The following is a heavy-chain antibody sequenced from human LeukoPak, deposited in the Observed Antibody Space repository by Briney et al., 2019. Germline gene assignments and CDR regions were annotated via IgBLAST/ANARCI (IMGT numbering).Heavy chain of an antibody. D-gene: IGHD3-10*01. CDR2: INHSGST. CDR3: ARGRWFGELMY. CDR1: GGSFSGYY. V-gene: IGHV4-34*01. J-gene: IGHJ4*02. Sequence: PSQTLSLTCAVYGGSFSGYYWSWIRQPPGKGLEWIGEINHSGSTNYNPSLKSRVTISVDTSKNQFSLKLSSVTAADTAVYYCARGRWFGELMYWGQGTLVTVSS.